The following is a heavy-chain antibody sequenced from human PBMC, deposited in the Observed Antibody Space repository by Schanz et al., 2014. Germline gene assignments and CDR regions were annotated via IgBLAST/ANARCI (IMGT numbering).Heavy chain of an antibody. D-gene: IGHD6-13*01. CDR1: GFTVSSNH. Sequence: EVQLVESGGGLVKPGGSLRLSCAVSGFTVSSNHMSWVRQAPGKGLEWVSTIYASGATYYADSVKRRFTISRDISKNTLHLQVTSLRAEDTAVYYCAREEGWGIAAAGPKHYYYGMDVWGQGTTXTVSS. CDR3: AREEGWGIAAAGPKHYYYGMDV. CDR2: IYASGAT. V-gene: IGHV3-66*01. J-gene: IGHJ6*02.